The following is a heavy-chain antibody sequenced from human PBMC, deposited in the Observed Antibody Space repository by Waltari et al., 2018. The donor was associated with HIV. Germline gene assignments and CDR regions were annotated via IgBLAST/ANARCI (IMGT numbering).Heavy chain of an antibody. CDR2: LSSSGKTI. CDR1: GFNFNDYY. CDR3: ARSLPSKNYYYGMDV. V-gene: IGHV3-11*01. J-gene: IGHJ6*02. D-gene: IGHD4-4*01. Sequence: QVQLVESGGESVKPGGSLRLYCAASGFNFNDYYMTWLRQSPGKGLEWVAYLSSSGKTISYADSVKGRFTISRDNGRDLLHLQMNNLRGEDTAVYYCARSLPSKNYYYGMDVWGQGTTVTVSS.